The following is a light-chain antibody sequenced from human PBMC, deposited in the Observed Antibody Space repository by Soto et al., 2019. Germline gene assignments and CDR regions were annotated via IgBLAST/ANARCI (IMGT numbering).Light chain of an antibody. J-gene: IGKJ1*01. CDR3: QHYNSYSEA. V-gene: IGKV3-20*01. Sequence: EIVLTQSPGTLSLSPGERATLSCRASQSVSSSYLACYQQKPGQAPRLLIYGAASRATGITARFSGSGSWTEFTLTISSLQSEDFATYYCQHYNSYSEAFGQGTKVDI. CDR1: QSVSSSY. CDR2: GAA.